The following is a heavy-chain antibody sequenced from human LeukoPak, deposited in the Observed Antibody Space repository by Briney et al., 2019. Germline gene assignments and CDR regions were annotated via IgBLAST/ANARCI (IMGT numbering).Heavy chain of an antibody. V-gene: IGHV3-21*01. D-gene: IGHD4-11*01. CDR1: GFTFSSYS. CDR3: ARMTTVTTRWFDP. Sequence: PGGSLRLSCAASGFTFSSYSMNWVRQAPGKGLGWVSSISSSSSYIYYADSVKGRFTISRDNAKNSLYLQMNSLRAEDTAVYYCARMTTVTTRWFDPWGQGTLVTVSS. CDR2: ISSSSSYI. J-gene: IGHJ5*02.